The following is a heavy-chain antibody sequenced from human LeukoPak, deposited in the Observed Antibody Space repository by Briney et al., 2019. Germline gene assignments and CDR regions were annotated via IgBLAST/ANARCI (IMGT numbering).Heavy chain of an antibody. CDR2: IDWDDDK. J-gene: IGHJ4*02. D-gene: IGHD5-24*01. V-gene: IGHV2-70*11. CDR3: ARMDRRDGYKFDS. Sequence: SGPTLVNPTETLTLTCTFSGFSLRISGMCVSWIRQPPGKALEWLARIDWDDDKYYSTSLKTRLSISKDTSKNQVVLSMTNMDPGVTATYYCARMDRRDGYKFDSWGQGALVTVSS. CDR1: GFSLRISGMC.